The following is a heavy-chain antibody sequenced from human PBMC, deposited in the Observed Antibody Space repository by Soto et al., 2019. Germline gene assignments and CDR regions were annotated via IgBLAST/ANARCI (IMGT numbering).Heavy chain of an antibody. J-gene: IGHJ4*02. V-gene: IGHV3-66*04. CDR2: IYSGGST. CDR1: GFTVSSNY. D-gene: IGHD3-16*01. CDR3: ARLRPELGELGRY. Sequence: EVQLVESGGGLVQPGGSLRLSCAASGFTVSSNYMSWVRQAPGKGLEWVSVIYSGGSTYYADSVKGRFTISRDNSKNTLDLQMHSLRAVDTAVYYCARLRPELGELGRYWGQGTLVTVSS.